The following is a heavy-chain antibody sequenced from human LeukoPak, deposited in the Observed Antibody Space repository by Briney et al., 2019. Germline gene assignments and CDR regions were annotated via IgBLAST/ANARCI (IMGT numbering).Heavy chain of an antibody. CDR3: ARDHNRDYYDSSGHNNYFDY. D-gene: IGHD3-22*01. Sequence: PGGSLRLSCAASGFTFSSYAMTWVRQAPGKGLEWVAVISYDGSNKYYADSVKGRFTISRDNSKNTLYLQMNSLRAEDTAVYYCARDHNRDYYDSSGHNNYFDYWGQGTLVTVSS. CDR2: ISYDGSNK. V-gene: IGHV3-30*03. J-gene: IGHJ4*02. CDR1: GFTFSSYA.